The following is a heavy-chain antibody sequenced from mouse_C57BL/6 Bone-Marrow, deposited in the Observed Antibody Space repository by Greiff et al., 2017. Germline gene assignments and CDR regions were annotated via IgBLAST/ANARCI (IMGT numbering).Heavy chain of an antibody. J-gene: IGHJ2*01. V-gene: IGHV5-9-1*02. D-gene: IGHD1-1*02. CDR3: TRDGGPTFDY. CDR2: ISSGGDYI. Sequence: EVNVVESGEGLVKPGGSLKLSCAASGFTFSSYAMSWVRQTPEKRLEWVAYISSGGDYIYYADTVKGRFTISRDNARNTLYLQMSSLKSEDTAMYYCTRDGGPTFDYWGQGTTLTVSS. CDR1: GFTFSSYA.